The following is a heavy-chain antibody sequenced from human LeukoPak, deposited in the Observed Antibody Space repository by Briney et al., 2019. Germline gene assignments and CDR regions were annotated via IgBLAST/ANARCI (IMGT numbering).Heavy chain of an antibody. V-gene: IGHV2-5*02. CDR1: GFSLRTSGVG. CDR2: IYWDDNK. D-gene: IGHD3-22*01. Sequence: SGPTLVNPTQTLTLICTFSGFSLRTSGVGVCWIRQPPGRALEWLALIYWDDNKRYSPSLKSRLTITKDTSKNQVVLTMTNMDPVDTATYYCAHTYYYDSPPRFDPWGQGTLVTVSS. CDR3: AHTYYYDSPPRFDP. J-gene: IGHJ5*02.